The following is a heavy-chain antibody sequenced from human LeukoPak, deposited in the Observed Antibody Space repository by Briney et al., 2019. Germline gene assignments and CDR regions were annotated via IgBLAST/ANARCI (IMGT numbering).Heavy chain of an antibody. CDR2: MNPNSGNT. J-gene: IGHJ6*03. V-gene: IGHV1-8*01. D-gene: IGHD3-22*01. CDR3: ARGQPWGYYYDSSGYYSYYYYYYTDV. CDR1: GYTFTSYD. Sequence: ASVKVSCKASGYTFTSYDINWVRQATGQGLEWMGWMNPNSGNTGYAQKFQGRVTMTRNTSISTAYMELSSLRSEDTAVYYCARGQPWGYYYDSSGYYSYYYYYYTDVWGKGTTVTVSS.